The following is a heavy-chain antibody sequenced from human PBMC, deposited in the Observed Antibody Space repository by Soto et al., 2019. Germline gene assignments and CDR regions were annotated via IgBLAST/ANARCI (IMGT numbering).Heavy chain of an antibody. V-gene: IGHV3-23*01. CDR3: AKDQRSIAAASGYYFDY. Sequence: GGSLRLSCAASGFTFSSYAMSWVRQAPGKGLEWVSAISGSGGSTYYADSVKGRFTISRDNSKNTLYLQMNSLRAEDTAVYYCAKDQRSIAAASGYYFDYWGQGTLVTVSS. CDR1: GFTFSSYA. CDR2: ISGSGGST. J-gene: IGHJ4*02. D-gene: IGHD6-13*01.